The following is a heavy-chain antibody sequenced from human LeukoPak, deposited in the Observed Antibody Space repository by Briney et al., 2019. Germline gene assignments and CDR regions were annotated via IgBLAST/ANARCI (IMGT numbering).Heavy chain of an antibody. CDR3: ARVWHFDY. J-gene: IGHJ4*02. Sequence: SETLSLTCAVYGGSFSGYYWSWIRQPPGKGPEWIGEINHSGSTNYNPSLKSRVTISVDTSKNQFSLKLSSVTAADTAVYYCARVWHFDYWGQGTLVTVSS. CDR2: INHSGST. CDR1: GGSFSGYY. V-gene: IGHV4-34*01.